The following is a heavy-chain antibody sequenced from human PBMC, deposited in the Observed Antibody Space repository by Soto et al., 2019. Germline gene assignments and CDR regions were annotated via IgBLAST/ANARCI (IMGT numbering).Heavy chain of an antibody. CDR2: VYYTGST. CDR3: ARSVAVPGAHIDY. CDR1: CGAIIGSY. J-gene: IGHJ4*02. V-gene: IGHV4-59*01. Sequence: SETLSLTCSFSCGAIIGSYWSWIRQSPGKGLEWLGYVYYTGSTNYSPSLRSRVSISVDTSKSEFSRRLSSVTAADTAGYFCARSVAVPGAHIDYWGQGTQVTVSS. D-gene: IGHD6-19*01.